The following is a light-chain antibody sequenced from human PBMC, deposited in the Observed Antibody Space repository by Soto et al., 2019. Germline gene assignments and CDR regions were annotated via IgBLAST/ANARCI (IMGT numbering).Light chain of an antibody. V-gene: IGLV8-61*01. Sequence: QTVVTQEPSFSVSPGGTVTITCGLSSASVSTRYYPSWYQQTPGQPPRTLIFNTNTRSSGVPDRFSGSILGSKAALTITGAQANDESNYDWVLYMGSDVYVVGTGTKLTVL. CDR1: SASVSTRYY. CDR2: NTN. J-gene: IGLJ1*01. CDR3: VLYMGSDVYV.